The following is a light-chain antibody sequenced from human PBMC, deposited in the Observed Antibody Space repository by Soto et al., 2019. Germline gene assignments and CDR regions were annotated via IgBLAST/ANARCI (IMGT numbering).Light chain of an antibody. J-gene: IGKJ1*01. CDR3: QQAFSAEWT. V-gene: IGKV1-39*01. CDR2: TSF. CDR1: QSIGTF. Sequence: IRMTQSASSLSASFGDRVSITWGASQSIGTFLNWYQQKPGEAPNLLIHTSFTLYSGVPSRFSGTGYGTDFNLTISSLQTEDFATYFCQQAFSAEWTFGQGTKVDIK.